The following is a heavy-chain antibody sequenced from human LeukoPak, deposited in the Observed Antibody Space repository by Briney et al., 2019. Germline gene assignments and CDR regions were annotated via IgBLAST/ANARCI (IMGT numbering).Heavy chain of an antibody. CDR3: ARGTTVTTFFWFDP. Sequence: SETLSLTCAVYGGSFSGYYWNWIRQPPGKGLEWIGEISHRGSTSYNPSLKSRVTISLDTSKNQISLKLTSVTAADTAVYYCARGTTVTTFFWFDPWGQGTLVTVSS. D-gene: IGHD4-17*01. CDR1: GGSFSGYY. CDR2: ISHRGST. V-gene: IGHV4-34*01. J-gene: IGHJ5*02.